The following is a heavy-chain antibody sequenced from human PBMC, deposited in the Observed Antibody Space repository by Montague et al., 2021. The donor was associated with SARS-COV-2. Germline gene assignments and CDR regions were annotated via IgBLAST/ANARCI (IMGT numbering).Heavy chain of an antibody. Sequence: SETLSLTCTVSGDSITSSMKYWGWIRQPPGKGLEWLGNIIYSGDTXYSPSLKSRVTIFVDKSKNEFSLKLISATAPATAVYYCARVACSSNVCNWFDPWGQGALVTVSS. CDR3: ARVACSSNVCNWFDP. CDR2: IIYSGDT. V-gene: IGHV4-39*01. J-gene: IGHJ5*02. D-gene: IGHD2-2*01. CDR1: GDSITSSMKY.